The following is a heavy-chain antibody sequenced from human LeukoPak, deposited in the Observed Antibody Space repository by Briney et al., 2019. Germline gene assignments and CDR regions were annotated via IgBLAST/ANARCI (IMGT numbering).Heavy chain of an antibody. CDR1: GGSISSYY. V-gene: IGHV4-59*12. J-gene: IGHJ4*02. D-gene: IGHD3-22*01. Sequence: SETLSLTCTVSGGSISSYYWSWIRQPPGKGLEWIGYIYYSGSTNYNPSLKSRVTISVDTSKNQFSLKLSSVTAADTAVYYCASPWTYYDSSGYFYWGQGTLVTVSS. CDR3: ASPWTYYDSSGYFY. CDR2: IYYSGST.